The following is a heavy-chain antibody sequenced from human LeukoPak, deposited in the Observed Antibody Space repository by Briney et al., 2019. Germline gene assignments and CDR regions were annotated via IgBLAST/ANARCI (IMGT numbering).Heavy chain of an antibody. D-gene: IGHD3-10*01. CDR1: GFSFTSYD. J-gene: IGHJ3*02. Sequence: GGSLRLSCAASGFSFTSYDTHWVRQPTGKGLEWVSAIGSAGDTYYPDSVKGRFTISRESAKNSLYLQMNSLRVGDTAVYYCARSQSGGGFGAFDIWGPGTMVTVSS. CDR3: ARSQSGGGFGAFDI. V-gene: IGHV3-13*04. CDR2: IGSAGDT.